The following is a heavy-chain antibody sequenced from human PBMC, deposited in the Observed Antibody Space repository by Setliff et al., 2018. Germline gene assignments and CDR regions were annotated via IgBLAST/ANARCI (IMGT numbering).Heavy chain of an antibody. V-gene: IGHV4-4*02. CDR1: GGSISSSNW. CDR2: IYYSGST. D-gene: IGHD3-3*01. CDR3: ARRETYYNFWSGYYAY. J-gene: IGHJ4*02. Sequence: PSETLSLTCAVSGGSISSSNWWSWVRQPPGKGLEWIGEIYYSGSTYYNPSLKSRVTISVDTSKNQFSLKLSSVTAADTAVYYCARRETYYNFWSGYYAYWGQGTLVTVSS.